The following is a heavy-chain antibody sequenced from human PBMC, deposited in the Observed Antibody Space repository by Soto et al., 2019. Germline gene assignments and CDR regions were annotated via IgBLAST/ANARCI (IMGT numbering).Heavy chain of an antibody. D-gene: IGHD6-19*01. CDR1: GFTFSSYS. Sequence: GGSLRLSCAASGFTFSSYSMNWVRQAPGKGLEWVSSISSSSSYIYYADSVKGRFTISRDNAKNSLYLQMNSLRAEDTAVYYCARETGIAVAGFESDCYYMDVWGKGTTVTV. CDR2: ISSSSSYI. CDR3: ARETGIAVAGFESDCYYMDV. V-gene: IGHV3-21*01. J-gene: IGHJ6*03.